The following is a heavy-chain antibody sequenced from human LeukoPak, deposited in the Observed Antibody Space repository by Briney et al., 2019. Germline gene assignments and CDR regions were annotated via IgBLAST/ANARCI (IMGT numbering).Heavy chain of an antibody. Sequence: SETLSLTCSVSGGFISSSDYWGWIRQTPGKGLEWIGTVYYSGNTYYNSSLKSRVTISVDTSKNQFSLRQSSLTAADTAVYYCARLSRVRYSSGFRPLHYYNMDVWGKGTTVTVSS. CDR2: VYYSGNT. CDR1: GGFISSSDY. V-gene: IGHV4-39*01. D-gene: IGHD5-18*01. J-gene: IGHJ6*03. CDR3: ARLSRVRYSSGFRPLHYYNMDV.